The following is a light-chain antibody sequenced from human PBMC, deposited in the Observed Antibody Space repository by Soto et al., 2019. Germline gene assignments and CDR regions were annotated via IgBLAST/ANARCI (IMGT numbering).Light chain of an antibody. Sequence: IQLTPSPSFLSASVGDRVTITCRASQGIRNYLAWYQQKPGRAPKLLIYIASTLQSGVPSRFSGSYSGTEFTLTITSLQPEDFATYYCQQVNSYPITFGQGTRLEI. V-gene: IGKV1-9*01. CDR3: QQVNSYPIT. CDR2: IAS. CDR1: QGIRNY. J-gene: IGKJ5*01.